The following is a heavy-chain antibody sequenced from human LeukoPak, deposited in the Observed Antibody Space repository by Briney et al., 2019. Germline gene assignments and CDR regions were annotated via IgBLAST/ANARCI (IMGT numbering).Heavy chain of an antibody. V-gene: IGHV3-66*02. D-gene: IGHD6-13*01. CDR1: GFTVSSNY. CDR2: IYSGGST. CDR3: ARGSSSSWYELDY. Sequence: GGSLRLSCAASGFTVSSNYMSWVRQAPGNGLEWVSVIYSGGSTYYADSVKGRFTISRDNSKNTLYLQMNRLRAEDTAVYYCARGSSSSWYELDYWGQGTLVTVSS. J-gene: IGHJ4*02.